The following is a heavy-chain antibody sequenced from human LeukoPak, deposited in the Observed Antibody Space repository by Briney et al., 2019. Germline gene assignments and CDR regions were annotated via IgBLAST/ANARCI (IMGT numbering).Heavy chain of an antibody. CDR1: GGSISSYY. J-gene: IGHJ4*02. CDR2: IYYSGST. V-gene: IGHV4-59*12. CDR3: AREEEDYYDSSGYRDY. D-gene: IGHD3-22*01. Sequence: PSETLSLTCTVSGGSISSYYWSWIRQPPGKGLEWIGYIYYSGSTNYNPSLKSRVTISVDTSKNQFSLKLSSVTAADTAVYYCAREEEDYYDSSGYRDYWGQGTLVTVSS.